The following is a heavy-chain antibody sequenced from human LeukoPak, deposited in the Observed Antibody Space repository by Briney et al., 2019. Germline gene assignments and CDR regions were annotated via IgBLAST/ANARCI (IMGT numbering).Heavy chain of an antibody. D-gene: IGHD3-9*01. J-gene: IGHJ5*02. Sequence: GGSLRLSCAGTGFAFNMFAIDWVRQAPGKGLEWVSGLSRGGSTTNYADSVKGRFTISRDKSQNSVFLQLNSLRPEDTAVYYCARAFYDILTGYYPNRFDPWGQGTLVTVSS. CDR2: LSRGGSTT. V-gene: IGHV3-23*01. CDR3: ARAFYDILTGYYPNRFDP. CDR1: GFAFNMFA.